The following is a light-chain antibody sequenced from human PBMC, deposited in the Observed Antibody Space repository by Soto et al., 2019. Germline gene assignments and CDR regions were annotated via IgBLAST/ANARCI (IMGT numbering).Light chain of an antibody. CDR1: QSVGRH. V-gene: IGKV3-11*01. CDR3: QQRSNWPPVT. J-gene: IGKJ4*01. Sequence: EIVLTQSPATLSLSPGERATLSCRASQSVGRHLNWYQQKPGQAPRLLIYDASERATGIPARFSGSGSGTDFTLTISSLEPEDFVVYYCQQRSNWPPVTFGGGTKVDIK. CDR2: DAS.